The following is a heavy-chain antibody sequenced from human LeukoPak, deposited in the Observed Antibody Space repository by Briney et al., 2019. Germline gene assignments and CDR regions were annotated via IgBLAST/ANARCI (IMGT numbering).Heavy chain of an antibody. CDR2: IKQDGSEK. Sequence: GGSLRLSCAASGFTFSGYYMSWVRQAPGKGLEWVANIKQDGSEKYYVDSVKGRFTISRDNAKNSLYLQMNSLRAEDTAVYYCARGRYCSSTSCHYFDYWGQGTLVTVSS. V-gene: IGHV3-7*01. J-gene: IGHJ4*02. CDR3: ARGRYCSSTSCHYFDY. D-gene: IGHD2-2*01. CDR1: GFTFSGYY.